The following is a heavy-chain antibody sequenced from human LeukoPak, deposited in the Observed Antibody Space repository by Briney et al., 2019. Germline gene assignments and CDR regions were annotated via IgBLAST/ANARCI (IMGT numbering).Heavy chain of an antibody. D-gene: IGHD2-2*01. CDR1: GYTFTSYY. J-gene: IGHJ4*02. CDR2: INPSGDST. V-gene: IGHV1-46*01. Sequence: ASVKVSCKASGYTFTSYYIHWVRQAPGQGLEWIGIINPSGDSTTYAQKFQGRVTMIRDTSTNTVYLELSSLTSEDTALYYCTRGNIVVVPAAPPAYWGQGTLVTVSS. CDR3: TRGNIVVVPAAPPAY.